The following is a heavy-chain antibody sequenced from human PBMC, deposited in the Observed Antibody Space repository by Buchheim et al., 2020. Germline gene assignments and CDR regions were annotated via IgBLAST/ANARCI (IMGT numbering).Heavy chain of an antibody. V-gene: IGHV1-18*01. CDR2: ISGYNGYTNK. CDR1: GYIFNSYG. D-gene: IGHD4-17*01. J-gene: IGHJ4*02. Sequence: QVQLVQSGPEVKKTGASVRVSCKASGYIFNSYGLSWVRQAPGQGLEWMGWISGYNGYTNKNYAQKFQGRVTMTTATSTRTAYLEVRSLRSDDTAVYYCARDLDDYGEAAEDVWGQGT. CDR3: ARDLDDYGEAAEDV.